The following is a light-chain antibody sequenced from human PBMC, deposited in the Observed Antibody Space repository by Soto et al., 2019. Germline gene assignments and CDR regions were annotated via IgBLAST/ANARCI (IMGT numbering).Light chain of an antibody. J-gene: IGKJ2*01. CDR2: SAS. Sequence: EIVLTQSPGTLSLSPGERATLSCRASQSVGSTYFAWYQQKPGQAPRLLIFSASTRATGIPDRFSGSASGTDFTPTSSRLEPEDSAVYYCQQYGGSADTLGQGTKREI. V-gene: IGKV3-20*01. CDR1: QSVGSTY. CDR3: QQYGGSADT.